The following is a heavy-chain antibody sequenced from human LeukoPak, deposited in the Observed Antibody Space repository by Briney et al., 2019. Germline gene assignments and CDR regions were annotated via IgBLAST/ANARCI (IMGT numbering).Heavy chain of an antibody. CDR1: SGSITGYY. J-gene: IGHJ6*03. V-gene: IGHV4-59*08. CDR3: ARTYSSSWDYYYYMDV. CDR2: VFYSGGT. Sequence: SETLSLTCTVSSGSITGYYWSWIRQPPGKGLEWIGYVFYSGGTLYNPSLESRVTISVDTSKTQFSLKLTSVTAADTAVYYCARTYSSSWDYYYYMDVWGKGTTVTVSS. D-gene: IGHD6-13*01.